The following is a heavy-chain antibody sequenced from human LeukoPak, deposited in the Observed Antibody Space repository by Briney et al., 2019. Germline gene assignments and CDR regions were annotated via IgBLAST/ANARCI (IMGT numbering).Heavy chain of an antibody. Sequence: SETLSLTCTVSGGSISSYYWSWIRQPPGKGLEWIGYIYYSGSTNYNPSLKSRVTISVDTSKNQFSLKLSSVTAADTAVYYCARSQWIVVAPFDYWGQGTLVTVSS. D-gene: IGHD3-22*01. J-gene: IGHJ4*02. V-gene: IGHV4-59*01. CDR3: ARSQWIVVAPFDY. CDR1: GGSISSYY. CDR2: IYYSGST.